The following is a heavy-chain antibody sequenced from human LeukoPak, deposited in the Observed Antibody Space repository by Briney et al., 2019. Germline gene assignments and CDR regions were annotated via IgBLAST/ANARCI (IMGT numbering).Heavy chain of an antibody. Sequence: GGSLRLSCAASGFTFSSYWMHWVRQAPGKGLVWVSRINSDGSSTSYADSVKGRFTISRDNAKNTLYLQMNSLRAEDTAVYYCASPPTYYYGSGSYYRPLDYWGQGTLVTVSS. CDR2: INSDGSST. V-gene: IGHV3-74*01. J-gene: IGHJ4*02. CDR3: ASPPTYYYGSGSYYRPLDY. D-gene: IGHD3-10*01. CDR1: GFTFSSYW.